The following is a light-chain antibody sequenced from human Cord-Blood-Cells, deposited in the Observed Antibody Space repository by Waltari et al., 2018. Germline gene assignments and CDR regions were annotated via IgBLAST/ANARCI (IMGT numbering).Light chain of an antibody. Sequence: SYELTQPPSVSVSPGQPARTTCSGDAVPKQYAYWYQQKPGQAPVLVIYKDSERPSGIPERFSGSSSGTTVTLTISGVQAEDEADYYCQSADSSGTYYVFGTGTKVTVL. CDR1: AVPKQY. CDR3: QSADSSGTYYV. V-gene: IGLV3-25*03. J-gene: IGLJ1*01. CDR2: KDS.